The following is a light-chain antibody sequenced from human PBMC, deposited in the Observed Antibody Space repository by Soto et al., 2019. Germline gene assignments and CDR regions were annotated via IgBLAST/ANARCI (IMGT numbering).Light chain of an antibody. Sequence: EIVLTQSPGTLSLSPGERATLSCRASQSVRTSYLAWYQHKPGQAPRLLIYVASGRATGIPDRFSGSGSVTAFTLTISRLEPADFAVYYCQQYGSSPYTFGKGTKLEI. J-gene: IGKJ2*01. V-gene: IGKV3-20*01. CDR1: QSVRTSY. CDR3: QQYGSSPYT. CDR2: VAS.